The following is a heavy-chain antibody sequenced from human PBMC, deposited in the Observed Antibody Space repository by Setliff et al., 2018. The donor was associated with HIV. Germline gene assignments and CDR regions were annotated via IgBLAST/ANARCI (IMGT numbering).Heavy chain of an antibody. D-gene: IGHD3-22*01. CDR3: ARDRIEVLADSPHDVFDI. Sequence: SETLSLTCTVSDGSFSSDYWTWIRQTPGKGLEWIGYIYYSAGSNYNPSLKSRVTMSVDTAKNQLSLKLTAVSAADTAVYYCARDRIEVLADSPHDVFDIWGRGIMVTVSS. V-gene: IGHV4-59*12. J-gene: IGHJ3*02. CDR1: DGSFSSDY. CDR2: IYYSAGS.